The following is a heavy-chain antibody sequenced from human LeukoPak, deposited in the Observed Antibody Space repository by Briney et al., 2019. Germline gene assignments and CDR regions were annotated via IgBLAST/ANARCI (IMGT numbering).Heavy chain of an antibody. D-gene: IGHD3-22*01. CDR3: ARGSRITMIVVVQGWFDP. CDR1: GFTFSSYA. V-gene: IGHV3-30-3*01. Sequence: GRSLRLSCAASGFTFSSYAMHWVRQAPGKGLEWVAVISYDGSSKYYADSVKGRFTISRDNSKNTLYLQMNSLRAEDTAVYYCARGSRITMIVVVQGWFDPWGQGTLVTVSS. J-gene: IGHJ5*02. CDR2: ISYDGSSK.